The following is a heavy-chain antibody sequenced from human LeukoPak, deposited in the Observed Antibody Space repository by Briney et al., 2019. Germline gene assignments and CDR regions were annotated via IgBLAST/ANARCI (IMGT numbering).Heavy chain of an antibody. Sequence: GGSLRLSCAASGFTFSSYWMSWVRQAPGKGLEWVANIRQDGSEKYYVDSVKGRFTISRDNAKNSLYLQMNSLRAEDTAVYYCVRDGGVSGYDLLDYWGQGTLVTVSS. J-gene: IGHJ4*02. CDR2: IRQDGSEK. V-gene: IGHV3-7*01. D-gene: IGHD5-12*01. CDR1: GFTFSSYW. CDR3: VRDGGVSGYDLLDY.